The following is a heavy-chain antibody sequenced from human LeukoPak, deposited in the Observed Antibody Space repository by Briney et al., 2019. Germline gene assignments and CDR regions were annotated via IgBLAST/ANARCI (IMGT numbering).Heavy chain of an antibody. Sequence: GGSLRLSCAASGFTFSDFWMHWVRQGPEKRLVWVARSRTDGGVTDYADSVKGRFTISRDNTKSTLYLQMNSLRVEDTAVYYCAKHLWRDLVWSGEGYYFGCWGQGTLVTVSS. CDR3: AKHLWRDLVWSGEGYYFGC. D-gene: IGHD3-10*01. J-gene: IGHJ4*02. CDR2: SRTDGGVT. V-gene: IGHV3-74*01. CDR1: GFTFSDFW.